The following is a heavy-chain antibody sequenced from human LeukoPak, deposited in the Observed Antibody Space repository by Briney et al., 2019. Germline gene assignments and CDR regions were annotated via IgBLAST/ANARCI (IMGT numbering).Heavy chain of an antibody. CDR3: ARGHSSGWYGFDY. CDR1: GGTFSSYA. V-gene: IGHV1-69*13. Sequence: SVKVSCKASGGTFSSYAISWVRQAPGQGLEWMGGIIPIFGTANYAQKFQGRVTITADESTSTAYMELSSLRSKDTAVYYCARGHSSGWYGFDYWGQGALVTVSS. J-gene: IGHJ4*02. D-gene: IGHD6-19*01. CDR2: IIPIFGTA.